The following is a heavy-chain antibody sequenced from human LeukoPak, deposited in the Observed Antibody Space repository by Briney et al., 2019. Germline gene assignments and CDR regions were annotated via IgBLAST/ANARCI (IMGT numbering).Heavy chain of an antibody. CDR2: IYFGGNT. V-gene: IGHV4-39*01. CDR3: ARRTIVATIDY. Sequence: SETLSLTCTVSGASISNNRYYWAWIRQPPGGALERIGSIYFGGNTFYNPSLKSRVTISIDTSKNQFSLRLSCVPAVDTAIYYCARRTIVATIDYWGQGMLVTVSS. D-gene: IGHD5-12*01. CDR1: GASISNNRYY. J-gene: IGHJ4*02.